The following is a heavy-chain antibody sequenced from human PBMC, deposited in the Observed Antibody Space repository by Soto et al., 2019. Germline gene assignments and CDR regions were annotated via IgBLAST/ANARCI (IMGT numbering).Heavy chain of an antibody. CDR2: INAGNGNT. D-gene: IGHD2-15*01. V-gene: IGHV1-3*01. CDR3: ATGGVVAATSAFDI. Sequence: RASVKVSCKASGYTFTIYAMHWVLQAPGQRLEWMGWINAGNGNTKYSQKFQGRVTITRDTSASTAYMELSSLRSEDTAVYYCATGGVVAATSAFDIWGQGTMVTVS. J-gene: IGHJ3*02. CDR1: GYTFTIYA.